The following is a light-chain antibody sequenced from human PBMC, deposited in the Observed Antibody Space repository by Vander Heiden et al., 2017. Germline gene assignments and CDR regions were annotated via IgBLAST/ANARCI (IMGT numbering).Light chain of an antibody. J-gene: IGKJ1*01. CDR1: PSIRSW. CDR2: DAS. CDR3: QQYNSYRT. Sequence: DIQMTQSPSTLSASVGDRVTITCLPSPSIRSWLAWYQQKPGKAPKLLIYDASSLESGVPSRFSGSGSGTEFTLTISSLQPDDFATYYCQQYNSYRTFGQGTKVEIK. V-gene: IGKV1-5*01.